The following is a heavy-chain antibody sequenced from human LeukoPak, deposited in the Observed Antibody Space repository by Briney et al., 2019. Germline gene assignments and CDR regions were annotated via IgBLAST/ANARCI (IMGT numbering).Heavy chain of an antibody. CDR2: IYHRGST. D-gene: IGHD6-19*01. CDR3: ARGPTIAVAGTDFDY. V-gene: IGHV4-38-2*02. Sequence: SETLSLTCTVSGYPISSGYYWGWIRQPPGKGLEWIGGIYHRGSTYYNPSLKSRVTISVDTSKNQFSLKLSSVTAADTAVYYCARGPTIAVAGTDFDYWGQGTLVTVSS. J-gene: IGHJ4*02. CDR1: GYPISSGYY.